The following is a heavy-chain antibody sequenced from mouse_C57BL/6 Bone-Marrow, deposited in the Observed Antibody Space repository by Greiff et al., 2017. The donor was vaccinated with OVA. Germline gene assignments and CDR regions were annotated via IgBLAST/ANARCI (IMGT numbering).Heavy chain of an antibody. V-gene: IGHV1-76*01. CDR2: IYPGSGNT. Sequence: QVQLQQSGAELVRPGASVKLSCKASGYTFTDYYINWVKQRPGQGLEWIARIYPGSGNTYYNEKFKGKATLTAEKSSSTAYMQLSSLTSEDSAVYFCARVDYYGSRYEAMDYWGQGTSVTVSS. J-gene: IGHJ4*01. CDR1: GYTFTDYY. CDR3: ARVDYYGSRYEAMDY. D-gene: IGHD1-1*01.